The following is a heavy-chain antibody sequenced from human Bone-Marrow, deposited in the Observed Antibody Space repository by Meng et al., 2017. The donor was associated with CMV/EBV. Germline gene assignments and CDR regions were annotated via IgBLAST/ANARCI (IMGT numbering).Heavy chain of an antibody. Sequence: GGSLRLSCAASGFTFSNYAMSWVRQAPGKGLEWVSAISGSGGGTYYADSVKGQFTISRDNSKNTLSLQMNSLRVEDTAVYYCAKAGGGYKFDPWGQGTLVTVSS. CDR2: ISGSGGGT. J-gene: IGHJ5*02. CDR3: AKAGGGYKFDP. CDR1: GFTFSNYA. D-gene: IGHD3-22*01. V-gene: IGHV3-23*01.